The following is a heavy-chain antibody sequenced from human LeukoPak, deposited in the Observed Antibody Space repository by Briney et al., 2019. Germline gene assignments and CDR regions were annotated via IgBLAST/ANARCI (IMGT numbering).Heavy chain of an antibody. V-gene: IGHV3-23*01. CDR3: AKDRSSSGGSCYDY. J-gene: IGHJ4*02. CDR2: ISGSGGST. Sequence: GGSLRLSCAASGFTFSSYAMSRVRQAPGKGLEWVSAISGSGGSTYYADSVKGRFTISRDNSKNTLYLQMNSLRAEDTAVYYCAKDRSSSGGSCYDYWGQGTLVTVSS. CDR1: GFTFSSYA. D-gene: IGHD2-15*01.